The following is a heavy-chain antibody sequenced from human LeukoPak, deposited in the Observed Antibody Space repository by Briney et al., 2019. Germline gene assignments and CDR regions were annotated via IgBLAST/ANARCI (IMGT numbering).Heavy chain of an antibody. CDR3: ARVPRFSSDWIEYRIFDY. D-gene: IGHD6-19*01. J-gene: IGHJ4*02. CDR1: GGSISSGSYY. V-gene: IGHV4-30-4*01. Sequence: SETLSLTCTVSGGSISSGSYYWSWIRQPPGKGLEWIGYIHFIGDTYYSPSLKSRVTISVDTSKNQFSLKLSTVTAADTAVYYCARVPRFSSDWIEYRIFDYWGQGTLVTVSS. CDR2: IHFIGDT.